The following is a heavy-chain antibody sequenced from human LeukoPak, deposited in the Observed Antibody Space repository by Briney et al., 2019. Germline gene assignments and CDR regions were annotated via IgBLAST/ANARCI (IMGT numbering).Heavy chain of an antibody. V-gene: IGHV3-30*03. J-gene: IGHJ4*02. CDR2: ISYDGSNK. D-gene: IGHD6-13*01. Sequence: GGSLRLSCAASGFTFSSYGMHWVRQAPGKGLEWVAVISYDGSNKYYADSVKGRFTISRDNSKNTLYLQMNSLRAEDTAVYYCARGGYSSSWYGGAGYYFDYWGQGTLVTVSS. CDR3: ARGGYSSSWYGGAGYYFDY. CDR1: GFTFSSYG.